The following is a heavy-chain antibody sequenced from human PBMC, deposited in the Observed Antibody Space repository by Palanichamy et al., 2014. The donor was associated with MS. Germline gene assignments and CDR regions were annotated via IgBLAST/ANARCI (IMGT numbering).Heavy chain of an antibody. V-gene: IGHV3-74*03. CDR2: IDSDENNI. CDR1: GFTFSSYW. J-gene: IGHJ6*02. Sequence: EVQLVESGGGVLQPGGSLRLSCAASGFTFSSYWMHWVRQASGKGLVWVSRIDSDENNIQYAGSVKGRFTISRDNAKNTLYLQMNSLRVEGTAVYYCARVLAGGCMDVWGQGTTVTISS. CDR3: ARVLAGGCMDV. D-gene: IGHD6-13*01.